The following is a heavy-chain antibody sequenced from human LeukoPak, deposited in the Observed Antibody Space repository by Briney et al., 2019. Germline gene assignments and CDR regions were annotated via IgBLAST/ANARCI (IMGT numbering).Heavy chain of an antibody. V-gene: IGHV4-39*01. CDR2: IYYSGST. Sequence: SETMSLTCTVYGGSISSSSYYWGWIRQPPGKGLEWIGSIYYSGSTYYNPSLKSRVTISVDTSKNQFSLKLSSVTAADTAVYYCARHRAMDRQWLGTFDYWGQGTLVTVSS. CDR3: ARHRAMDRQWLGTFDY. J-gene: IGHJ4*02. D-gene: IGHD6-19*01. CDR1: GGSISSSSYY.